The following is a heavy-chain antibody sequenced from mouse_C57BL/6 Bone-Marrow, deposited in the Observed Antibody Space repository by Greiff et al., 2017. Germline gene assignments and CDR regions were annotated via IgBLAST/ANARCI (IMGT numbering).Heavy chain of an antibody. CDR2: IWSGGST. CDR1: GFSLTSYG. CDR3: AKRDYYGSSQDY. Sequence: VKLVESGPGLVQPSQSLSITCTVSGFSLTSYGVHWVRQPPGKGLEWLGVIWSGGSTDYNAAFISRLSISKDNSKSQVFFKMNSLQADDTAIYYCAKRDYYGSSQDYWGQGTSVTVSS. J-gene: IGHJ4*01. D-gene: IGHD1-1*01. V-gene: IGHV2-4*01.